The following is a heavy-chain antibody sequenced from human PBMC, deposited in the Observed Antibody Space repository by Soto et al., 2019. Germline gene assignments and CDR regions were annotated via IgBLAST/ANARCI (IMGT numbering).Heavy chain of an antibody. CDR2: SRGRASGYTI. CDR3: SRDIGRHSFDY. Sequence: EVQLVESGGGLVQPGGSLRLSCAASGFTLSDYRMDWVRLAPRKGLEWVARSRGRASGYTIGYAASVEDRFTISRDDSKNSLYLQMNSLKIEDTAVYYCSRDIGRHSFDYWGQGTPVTVSS. J-gene: IGHJ4*02. V-gene: IGHV3-72*01. CDR1: GFTLSDYR. D-gene: IGHD1-26*01.